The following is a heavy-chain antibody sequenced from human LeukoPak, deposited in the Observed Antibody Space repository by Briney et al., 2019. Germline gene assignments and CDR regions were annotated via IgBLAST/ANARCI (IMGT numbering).Heavy chain of an antibody. J-gene: IGHJ4*02. CDR2: IDSDGSTT. Sequence: GGSLRLSCAASGFTFSSYWMHWVRQAPGKGLVWVSRIDSDGSTTSYADSVKGRFTISRDNAKNTLFLQMNSLRAEDTAAYYCARSVYDSGGYNRVLDYWGQGTLVTVSS. CDR3: ARSVYDSGGYNRVLDY. CDR1: GFTFSSYW. D-gene: IGHD3-22*01. V-gene: IGHV3-74*01.